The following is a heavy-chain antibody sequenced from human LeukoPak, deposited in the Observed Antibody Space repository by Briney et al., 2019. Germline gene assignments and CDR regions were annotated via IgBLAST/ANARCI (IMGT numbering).Heavy chain of an antibody. D-gene: IGHD2-15*01. CDR2: INSDGSST. Sequence: PGGSLRLSCAASGFTFSSYWMHWVRQAPGKGLVWVSRINSDGSSTADADSVKGRFSISRDNTKNTLYLQMNSLRAEDTAVYYCARVGPYRSGGSCYDYWGQGTLVTVSS. CDR3: ARVGPYRSGGSCYDY. CDR1: GFTFSSYW. V-gene: IGHV3-74*01. J-gene: IGHJ4*02.